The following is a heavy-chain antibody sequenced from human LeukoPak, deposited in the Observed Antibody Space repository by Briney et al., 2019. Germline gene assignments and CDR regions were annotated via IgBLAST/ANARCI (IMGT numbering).Heavy chain of an antibody. V-gene: IGHV1-8*03. D-gene: IGHD3-3*01. Sequence: ASVKVSCKASGGTFSSYAISWVRQAPGQGLEWMGWMNPNSGNTGYAQKFQGRVTITRNTSISTAYMELSSLRSEDTAVYYCARRPPITIFGEGLDYWGQGTLVTVSS. CDR1: GGTFSSYA. CDR3: ARRPPITIFGEGLDY. CDR2: MNPNSGNT. J-gene: IGHJ4*02.